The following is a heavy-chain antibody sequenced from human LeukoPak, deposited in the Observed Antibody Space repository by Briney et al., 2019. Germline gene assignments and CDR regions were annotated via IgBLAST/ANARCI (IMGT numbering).Heavy chain of an antibody. CDR2: ISYDGTNK. D-gene: IGHD4-17*01. CDR1: EFTFSNYA. V-gene: IGHV3-30*04. J-gene: IGHJ4*02. CDR3: AGPRGDYGDYAFDY. Sequence: PGGSLRLSCAASEFTFSNYAIHWVRQAPGKGLEWVAVISYDGTNKYYADSVKGRFTISRDNSKNTLYLQMNSLRAEDTAVYYCAGPRGDYGDYAFDYWGQGTLVTVSS.